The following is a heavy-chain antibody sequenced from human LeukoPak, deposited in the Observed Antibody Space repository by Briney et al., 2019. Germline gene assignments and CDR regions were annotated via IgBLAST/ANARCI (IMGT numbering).Heavy chain of an antibody. CDR2: IYSGGST. CDR3: AKAHFGIAAAAAG. V-gene: IGHV3-53*01. CDR1: AESRFTVSSNY. D-gene: IGHD6-13*01. J-gene: IGHJ4*02. Sequence: GGSLRLSCAESAESRFTVSSNYMSRVRQAPGKGLEWVSVIYSGGSTYYADSVKGRFTISRDNSKNTLYLQMNSLRAEDTAVYYCAKAHFGIAAAAAGWGQGTLVTVSS.